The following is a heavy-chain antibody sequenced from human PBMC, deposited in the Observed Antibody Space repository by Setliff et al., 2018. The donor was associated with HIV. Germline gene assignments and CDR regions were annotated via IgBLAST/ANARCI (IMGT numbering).Heavy chain of an antibody. CDR1: GFTFSNAW. V-gene: IGHV3-15*01. CDR2: IKSITDGGTT. D-gene: IGHD3-3*01. CDR3: APNFGTFDP. J-gene: IGHJ5*02. Sequence: GGSLRLSCAASGFTFSNAWMSWVRQAPGKGLEWVGRIKSITDGGTTDYVAPAKGRFTISRDDSKNMLYLKMNSLKTEDTAVYYCAPNFGTFDPWGQGTLVTVSS.